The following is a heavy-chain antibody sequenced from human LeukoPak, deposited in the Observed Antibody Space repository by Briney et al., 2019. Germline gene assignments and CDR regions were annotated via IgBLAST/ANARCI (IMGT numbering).Heavy chain of an antibody. V-gene: IGHV3-11*04. Sequence: PGGSLRLSCAASGFTFSDYYMNWIRQAPGKGLEWVSYISGSETTILYADSVKGRFTISRDNAKNSLYLQMNSLRAEDTAVYYCARDMVRGAEGYYYYYYMDVWAKGPRSPSP. CDR2: ISGSETTI. CDR1: GFTFSDYY. CDR3: ARDMVRGAEGYYYYYYMDV. D-gene: IGHD3-10*01. J-gene: IGHJ6*03.